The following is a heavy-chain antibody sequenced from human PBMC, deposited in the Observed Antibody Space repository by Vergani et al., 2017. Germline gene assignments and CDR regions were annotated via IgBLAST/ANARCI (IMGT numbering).Heavy chain of an antibody. D-gene: IGHD6-19*01. CDR2: IYYSGLT. CDR3: ARQRPGSGWSPGDFDD. CDR1: ADSISSRSYY. V-gene: IGHV4-39*01. Sequence: QLQLQQSGPGLVKPSETLFLTCTVSADSISSRSYYWGWIRQPPGKSLEWIRSIYYSGLTYYNPSLKSRVAISVDTSKNQFSLKVTSVTAADTAVYFCARQRPGSGWSPGDFDDWGQGILVTVSS. J-gene: IGHJ4*02.